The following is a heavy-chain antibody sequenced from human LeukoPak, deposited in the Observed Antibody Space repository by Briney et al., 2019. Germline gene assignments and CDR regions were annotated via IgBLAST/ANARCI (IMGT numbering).Heavy chain of an antibody. CDR1: GFSFISYG. J-gene: IGHJ4*02. V-gene: IGHV3-30*18. Sequence: GGSLRLSCAASGFSFISYGMHWVRQAPGKGLEWVGVISDDGRSKDYADSVKGRFTISRDNSKDTLYLQMNSLRDEDTAVYYRAKRPSDYGDYVSYFDYWGQGTLVTVSS. CDR3: AKRPSDYGDYVSYFDY. D-gene: IGHD4-17*01. CDR2: ISDDGRSK.